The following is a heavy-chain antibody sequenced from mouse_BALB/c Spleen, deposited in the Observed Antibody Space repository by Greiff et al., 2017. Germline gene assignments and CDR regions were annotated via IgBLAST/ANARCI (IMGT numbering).Heavy chain of an antibody. D-gene: IGHD1-1*01. V-gene: IGHV1-80*01. CDR3: ARARDYGSSPYAMDY. Sequence: QVQLQQSGAELVRPGSSVKISCKASGYAFSSYWMNWVKQRPGQGLEWIGQIYPGDGDTNYNGKFKGKATLTADKSSSTAYMQLSSLTSEDSAVYFCARARDYGSSPYAMDYWGQGTSVTVSS. CDR1: GYAFSSYW. J-gene: IGHJ4*01. CDR2: IYPGDGDT.